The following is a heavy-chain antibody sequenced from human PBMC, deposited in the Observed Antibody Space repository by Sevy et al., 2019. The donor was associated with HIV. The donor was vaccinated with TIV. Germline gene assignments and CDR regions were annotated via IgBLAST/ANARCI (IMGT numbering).Heavy chain of an antibody. Sequence: SEILSLTCTVSGGSISSSSYYWGWIRQPPGKGLEWIGSIYFSGSTYHNPSHKSRVTMSVDTSKNQFSLKLGSVTAADTAVYYCASSIYGFSSSSRSEYFQHWGQGTLVTVSS. CDR3: ASSIYGFSSSSRSEYFQH. V-gene: IGHV4-39*01. CDR2: IYFSGST. D-gene: IGHD6-6*01. J-gene: IGHJ1*01. CDR1: GGSISSSSYY.